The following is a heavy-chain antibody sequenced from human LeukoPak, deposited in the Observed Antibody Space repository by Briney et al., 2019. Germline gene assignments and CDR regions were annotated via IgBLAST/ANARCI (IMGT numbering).Heavy chain of an antibody. CDR2: ISGSGGST. CDR1: GFTFSSYA. D-gene: IGHD6-19*01. Sequence: GGSLRLSCAASGFTFSSYAMSWVRQAPGKGLEWVSAISGSGGSTYYADSVKGRFTISRDNAKNSLHLEMNSLRAEDTAVYYCAREIVSAVAGNFDYWGQGTLVTVSS. J-gene: IGHJ4*02. V-gene: IGHV3-23*01. CDR3: AREIVSAVAGNFDY.